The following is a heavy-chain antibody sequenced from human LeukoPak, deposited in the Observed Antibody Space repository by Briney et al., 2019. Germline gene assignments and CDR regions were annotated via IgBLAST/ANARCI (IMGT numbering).Heavy chain of an antibody. CDR2: ISGSGIST. Sequence: GGSLRLSCAAAGFTFSDYGMNWVRQAPGKGLEWVSGISGSGISTYYADSVKGRFTISRDNSKNTLYLQMNSLRAEDTAVHYCARDGGSSSYYYYYYYMDVWGKGTTVTVSS. CDR1: GFTFSDYG. CDR3: ARDGGSSSYYYYYYYMDV. D-gene: IGHD6-6*01. V-gene: IGHV3-23*01. J-gene: IGHJ6*03.